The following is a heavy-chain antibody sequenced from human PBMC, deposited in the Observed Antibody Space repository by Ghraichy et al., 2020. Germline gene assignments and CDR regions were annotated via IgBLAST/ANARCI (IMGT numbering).Heavy chain of an antibody. Sequence: SQTLSLTCTVSGGSISSYYWSWIRQPPGKGLEWIGYIYYSGSTNYNPSLKSRVTISVDTSKNQFSLKLSSVTAADTAVYYCARHLTRARFMIFGGPAHYGMDVWGQGTTVTVSS. CDR1: GGSISSYY. V-gene: IGHV4-59*08. D-gene: IGHD3/OR15-3a*01. J-gene: IGHJ6*02. CDR2: IYYSGST. CDR3: ARHLTRARFMIFGGPAHYGMDV.